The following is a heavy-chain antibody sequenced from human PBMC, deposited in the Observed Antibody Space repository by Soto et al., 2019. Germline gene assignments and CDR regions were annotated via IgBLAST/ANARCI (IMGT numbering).Heavy chain of an antibody. CDR3: ARSPPDCSGGSCYPFDY. CDR2: INPNSGGT. D-gene: IGHD2-15*01. V-gene: IGHV1-2*04. CDR1: GYTFTGYY. J-gene: IGHJ4*02. Sequence: GASVKVSCKASGYTFTGYYMHWVRQAPGQGLEWIGWINPNSGGTNYAQKFQGWVTMTRGTSISTAYMELSRLRSDDTAVYYCARSPPDCSGGSCYPFDYWGQGTLVTVSS.